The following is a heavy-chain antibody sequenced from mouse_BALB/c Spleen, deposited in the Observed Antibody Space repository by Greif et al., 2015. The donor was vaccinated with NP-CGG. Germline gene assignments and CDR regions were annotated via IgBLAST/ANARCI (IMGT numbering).Heavy chain of an antibody. CDR1: GYTFTSYW. Sequence: QVQLQQSGAELVKPGASVKLSCKASGYTFTSYWMHWVKQRPGQGLEWIGEINPSNGRTNYNEKFKSKATLTVDKSSSTAYMQLSSLTSEDSAVYYCARGLYYGYDVGDVRRMDYWGQGTSVTVSS. CDR3: ARGLYYGYDVGDVRRMDY. CDR2: INPSNGRT. J-gene: IGHJ4*01. V-gene: IGHV1S81*02. D-gene: IGHD2-2*01.